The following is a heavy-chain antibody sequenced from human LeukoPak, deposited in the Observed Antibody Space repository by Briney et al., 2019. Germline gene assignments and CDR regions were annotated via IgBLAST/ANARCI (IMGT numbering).Heavy chain of an antibody. CDR3: ARGSYFYGSGSFMGSAY. Sequence: ASVNVSCKASGYTFTNYAVHWVRQAPGQRLEWMGWINAGNGNTEYSQNFQDRVTITRDTSATTAYMELSSLRSEDTAVYYCARGSYFYGSGSFMGSAYWGQGTLVTVSS. CDR1: GYTFTNYA. D-gene: IGHD3-10*01. J-gene: IGHJ4*02. V-gene: IGHV1-3*01. CDR2: INAGNGNT.